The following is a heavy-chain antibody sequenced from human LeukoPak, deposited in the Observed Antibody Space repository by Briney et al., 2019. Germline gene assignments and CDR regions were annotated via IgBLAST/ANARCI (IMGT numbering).Heavy chain of an antibody. CDR1: GFTVSSNY. CDR2: IYSGGST. D-gene: IGHD3-3*01. V-gene: IGHV3-53*01. CDR3: ARDGTEDFWPDYYGMDV. J-gene: IGHJ6*02. Sequence: GGSLRLSCAASGFTVSSNYMSWARQAPGKGLEWVSVIYSGGSTYYADSVKGRFTISRDNSKNTLYLQMNSLRAEDTAVYYCARDGTEDFWPDYYGMDVWGQGTTVTVYS.